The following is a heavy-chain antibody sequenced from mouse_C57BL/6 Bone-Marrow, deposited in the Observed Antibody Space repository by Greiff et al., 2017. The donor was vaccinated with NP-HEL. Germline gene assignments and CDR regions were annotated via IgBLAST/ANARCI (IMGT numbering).Heavy chain of an antibody. CDR3: ATIYYDYDEDWYFDV. V-gene: IGHV1-26*01. Sequence: VQLQQSGPELVKPGASVKISCKASGYTFTDYYMNWVKQSHGKSLEWIGDINPNNGGTSYNQKFKGKATLTVDKSSSTAYMELRSLTSEDSAVYYCATIYYDYDEDWYFDVWGTGTTVTVSS. CDR2: INPNNGGT. J-gene: IGHJ1*03. CDR1: GYTFTDYY. D-gene: IGHD2-4*01.